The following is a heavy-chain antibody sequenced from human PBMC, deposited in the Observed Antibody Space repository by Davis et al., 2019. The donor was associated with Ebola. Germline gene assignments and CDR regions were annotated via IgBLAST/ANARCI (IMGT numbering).Heavy chain of an antibody. CDR3: ARSYGSGSYYPYYFDY. CDR1: GFTFSSYS. V-gene: IGHV3-21*01. D-gene: IGHD3-10*01. CDR2: ISSSSSYI. Sequence: GESLKISCAASGFTFSSYSMNWVRQAPGKGLEWVSSISSSSSYIYYADSVKGRFTISRDNAKNSLYLQMNSLRAEDTAVYYCARSYGSGSYYPYYFDYWGQGTLVTVSS. J-gene: IGHJ4*02.